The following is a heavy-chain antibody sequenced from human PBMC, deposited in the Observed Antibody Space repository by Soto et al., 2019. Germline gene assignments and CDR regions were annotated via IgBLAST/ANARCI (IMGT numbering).Heavy chain of an antibody. CDR2: IYSGGST. CDR1: GFTVSSNY. J-gene: IGHJ6*02. D-gene: IGHD6-19*01. V-gene: IGHV3-53*01. Sequence: PGGSLRLSCAASGFTVSSNYMSWVRQAPGKGLEWVSVIYSGGSTYYADSVKGRFTISRDNSKNTLYLQMNSLRAEDTAVYYCARGLVGNSSGWYPGYYYYYYGMDVWGQGTTVTVSS. CDR3: ARGLVGNSSGWYPGYYYYYYGMDV.